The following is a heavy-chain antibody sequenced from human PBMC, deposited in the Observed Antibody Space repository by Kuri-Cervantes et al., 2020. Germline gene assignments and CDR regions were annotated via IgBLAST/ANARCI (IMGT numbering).Heavy chain of an antibody. CDR2: VNWSGGSI. V-gene: IGHV3-9*01. CDR3: ARDSGDYTSRWDH. CDR1: GFTFGDYA. D-gene: IGHD4-17*01. J-gene: IGHJ4*02. Sequence: SLKISCAASGFTFGDYALHWVRQAPGKGLEWVSGVNWSGGSIAYADSVKGRFTISRDNSKNTVYLRMNSLRADDTAVYYCARDSGDYTSRWDHWGQGTLVTVSS.